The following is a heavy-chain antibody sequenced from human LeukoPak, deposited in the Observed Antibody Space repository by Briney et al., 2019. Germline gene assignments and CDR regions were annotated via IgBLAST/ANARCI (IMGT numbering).Heavy chain of an antibody. J-gene: IGHJ6*02. CDR1: GFTFSSYG. D-gene: IGHD3-22*01. Sequence: GGSLRLSCAASGFTFSSYGMHWVRQAPGKGLEWVAVIWSDGSNKYCVDSVKGRFTISRDNSKNTLYLQMNSLRAEDTAVYYCAKDLGENYYDSSGYKKRPSDYYYGMDVWGQGTTVTVSS. CDR3: AKDLGENYYDSSGYKKRPSDYYYGMDV. V-gene: IGHV3-33*06. CDR2: IWSDGSNK.